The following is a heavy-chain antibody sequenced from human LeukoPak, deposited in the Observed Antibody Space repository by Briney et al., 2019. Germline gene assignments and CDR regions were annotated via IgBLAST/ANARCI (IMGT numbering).Heavy chain of an antibody. CDR3: ARGAYSSGWPNWFDP. D-gene: IGHD6-19*01. Sequence: SVKVSCKASGGTFSSYAISWVRQAPGQGLEWMGRIIPIFGTANYAQKFQGRVTITTDESTSTAYVDLSSLRFEDTAVYYCARGAYSSGWPNWFDPWGQGTLVTVSS. CDR2: IIPIFGTA. J-gene: IGHJ5*02. CDR1: GGTFSSYA. V-gene: IGHV1-69*05.